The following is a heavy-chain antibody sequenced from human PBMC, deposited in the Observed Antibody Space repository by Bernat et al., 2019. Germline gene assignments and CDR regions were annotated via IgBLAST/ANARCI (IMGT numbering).Heavy chain of an antibody. Sequence: QVTLKESGPALVKPTQTLTLTCTFSGFSLSTSGVCMSWIRQPPGRALEWLARIDWDDDKFYTTSLKTRLTVSKDTSKNQVVLTMTNMDPVDTATYYCARNLLDGSGSYYFDYWGQGTLVTVSS. CDR2: IDWDDDK. J-gene: IGHJ4*02. V-gene: IGHV2-70*04. CDR1: GFSLSTSGVC. D-gene: IGHD3-10*01. CDR3: ARNLLDGSGSYYFDY.